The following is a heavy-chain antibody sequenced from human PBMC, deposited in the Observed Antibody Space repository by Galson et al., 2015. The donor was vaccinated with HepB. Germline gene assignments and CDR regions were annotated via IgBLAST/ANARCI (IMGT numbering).Heavy chain of an antibody. J-gene: IGHJ4*02. V-gene: IGHV3-9*01. CDR3: AKAYYYGSGSYFDY. CDR1: GFTFDDYA. CDR2: ISWNSGSI. D-gene: IGHD3-10*01. Sequence: SLRLSCAASGFTFDDYAMHWVRQAPGKGLEWVSGISWNSGSIGYADSVKGRFTISRDNAKNSLYLQMNSLRAEDTALYYCAKAYYYGSGSYFDYWGQGTLVTVSS.